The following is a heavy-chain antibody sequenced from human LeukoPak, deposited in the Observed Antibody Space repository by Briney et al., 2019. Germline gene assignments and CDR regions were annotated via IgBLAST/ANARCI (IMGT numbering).Heavy chain of an antibody. CDR2: INPSGGST. Sequence: GASVKVSCKAFGYTFTTYYMNWVRQAPGQGLEWMGIINPSGGSTFYAQKFQGRVTMTRDTSTSTVYMELSSLRSEDTAVYYCARRYCSGGSCSFEYWGQGTLVTVSS. D-gene: IGHD2-15*01. V-gene: IGHV1-46*01. CDR3: ARRYCSGGSCSFEY. CDR1: GYTFTTYY. J-gene: IGHJ4*02.